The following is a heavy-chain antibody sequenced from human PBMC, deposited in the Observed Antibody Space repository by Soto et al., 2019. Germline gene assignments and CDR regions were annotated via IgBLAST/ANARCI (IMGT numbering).Heavy chain of an antibody. CDR3: AKGVSSLGDY. D-gene: IGHD3-10*01. Sequence: PGGSLRLSCAGSGFTFSTYSMNWVRQAPGKGLEWVSGIYGNGGGTFYAGSVKGRFTISRDNSKNTLYLQMNSLRAEDTAVYYCAKGVSSLGDYWGQGTLVTVSS. V-gene: IGHV3-23*01. CDR1: GFTFSTYS. J-gene: IGHJ4*02. CDR2: IYGNGGGT.